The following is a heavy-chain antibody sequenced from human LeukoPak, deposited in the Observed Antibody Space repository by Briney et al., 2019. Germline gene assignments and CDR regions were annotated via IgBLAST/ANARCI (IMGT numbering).Heavy chain of an antibody. Sequence: GTSVKVSCKASGYTFTGYYMHWVRQAPGQGLEWMGWINPNSGGTNYAQKFQGRVTMTRDTSISTAYMELSRLRSDDTAVYYCTRDLIGLETGDPDYWGQGTLVTVSS. CDR2: INPNSGGT. D-gene: IGHD1-1*01. V-gene: IGHV1-2*02. J-gene: IGHJ4*02. CDR1: GYTFTGYY. CDR3: TRDLIGLETGDPDY.